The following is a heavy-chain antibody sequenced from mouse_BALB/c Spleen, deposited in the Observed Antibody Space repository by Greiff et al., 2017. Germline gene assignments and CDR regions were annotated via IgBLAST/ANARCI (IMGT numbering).Heavy chain of an antibody. D-gene: IGHD2-1*01. CDR1: GFSLTSYG. CDR3: ARDLPLSSYAMDY. V-gene: IGHV2-9*02. CDR2: IWAGGST. J-gene: IGHJ4*01. Sequence: VKLVESGPGLVAPSQSLSITCTVSGFSLTSYGVHWVRQPPGKGLEWLGVIWAGGSTNYNSALMSRLSISKDNSKSQVFLKMNSLQTDDTAMYYCARDLPLSSYAMDYWGQGTSVTVSS.